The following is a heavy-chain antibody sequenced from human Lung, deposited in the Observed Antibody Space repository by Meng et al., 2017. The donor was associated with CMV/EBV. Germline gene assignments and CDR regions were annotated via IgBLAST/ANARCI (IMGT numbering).Heavy chain of an antibody. V-gene: IGHV1-2*02. Sequence: ASXXVSCKASGYTFTAHFFHWVRQAPGQGLEWMGWIHPHRGNTNYAQQFQGRVTLTTDTSINTGYMELTRLTSDDTAAYYCARDNNWGPDYWGQGTLVTVSS. D-gene: IGHD1-1*01. CDR3: ARDNNWGPDY. CDR1: GYTFTAHF. CDR2: IHPHRGNT. J-gene: IGHJ4*02.